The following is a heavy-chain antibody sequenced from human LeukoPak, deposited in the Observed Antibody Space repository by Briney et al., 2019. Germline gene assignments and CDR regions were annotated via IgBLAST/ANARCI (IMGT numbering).Heavy chain of an antibody. CDR3: AVFHRDSYYYGSGSYYTG. V-gene: IGHV2-5*02. D-gene: IGHD3-10*01. J-gene: IGHJ4*02. CDR1: GFSLSTSGVG. CDR2: IYWDDDK. Sequence: SGPTLARPAQTLTLTRTFSGFSLSTSGVGVGWIRQPPGKALEWLALIYWDDDKRYSPSLKSRLTITKDTSKNHVVLTMTNMDPVDTATYYCAVFHRDSYYYGSGSYYTGWGQGTLVTVSS.